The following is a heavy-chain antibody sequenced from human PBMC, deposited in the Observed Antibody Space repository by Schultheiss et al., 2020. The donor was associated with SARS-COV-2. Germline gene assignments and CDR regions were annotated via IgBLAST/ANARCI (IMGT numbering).Heavy chain of an antibody. CDR1: GFTFSSYA. V-gene: IGHV3-23*01. Sequence: GGSLRLSCAASGFTFSSYAMSWVRQAPGKGLEWVSAISGSGGSTYYADSVKGRFTISRDNAKNTLYLQMNSLRAEDTAVYYCAREGYYDFWSGYYYYYYGMDVWGQGTTVTVSS. CDR2: ISGSGGST. D-gene: IGHD3-3*01. CDR3: AREGYYDFWSGYYYYYYGMDV. J-gene: IGHJ6*02.